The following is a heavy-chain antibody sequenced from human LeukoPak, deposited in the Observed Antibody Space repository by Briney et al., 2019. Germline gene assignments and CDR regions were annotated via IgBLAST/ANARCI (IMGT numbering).Heavy chain of an antibody. Sequence: SETLSLTCTVSGGSISSYYWSWIRQPPGKGLEWIGYIYYSGSTNYNPSLKSRVTISVDTSKNQFSLKVKSVTAADTAVYYCASKDSSNYHYGALDIWGQGTRVTVSS. CDR2: IYYSGST. CDR1: GGSISSYY. V-gene: IGHV4-59*12. D-gene: IGHD3-22*01. J-gene: IGHJ3*02. CDR3: ASKDSSNYHYGALDI.